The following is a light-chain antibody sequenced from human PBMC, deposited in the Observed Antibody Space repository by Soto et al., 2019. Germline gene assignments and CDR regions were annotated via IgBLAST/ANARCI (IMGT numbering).Light chain of an antibody. J-gene: IGKJ4*01. CDR2: AGT. CDR3: QQLHVYPST. V-gene: IGKV1-9*01. Sequence: IQLTQSPSSLSASVGDRVTITCRASQDINSYLAWYQQKPGKAPNLLIYAGTSLQSGVPSRCSGSGSGTEFTLTISSLQPEDFATYYCQQLHVYPSTFGGGTKVE. CDR1: QDINSY.